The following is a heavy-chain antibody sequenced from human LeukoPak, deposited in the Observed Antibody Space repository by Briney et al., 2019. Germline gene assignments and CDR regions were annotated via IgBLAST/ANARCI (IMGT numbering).Heavy chain of an antibody. CDR1: GGSIRSYY. Sequence: PSETLSLTCTVSGGSIRSYYWSWIRQPPGKGLEWIGYIYYSGSTKYNPSLRSRVTISVDTSKNQFSLKLSSVTAADTAVYYCARVFYYGSGTFDLWGRGTLVTVSS. V-gene: IGHV4-59*01. D-gene: IGHD3-10*01. CDR2: IYYSGST. J-gene: IGHJ2*01. CDR3: ARVFYYGSGTFDL.